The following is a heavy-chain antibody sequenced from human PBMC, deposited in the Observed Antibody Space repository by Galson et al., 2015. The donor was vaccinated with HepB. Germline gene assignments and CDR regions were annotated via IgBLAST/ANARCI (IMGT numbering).Heavy chain of an antibody. V-gene: IGHV3-7*01. J-gene: IGHJ4*02. CDR2: IKQDGSEK. CDR3: ARDQYYYDSSGPAGDY. CDR1: GFTFSSYW. Sequence: SLRLSCAASGFTFSSYWMSWVRQAPGKGLEWVANIKQDGSEKYYVDSVKGRFTISRDNAKNSLYLQMNSLRAEDTAVYYCARDQYYYDSSGPAGDYWGQGTLVTVSS. D-gene: IGHD3-22*01.